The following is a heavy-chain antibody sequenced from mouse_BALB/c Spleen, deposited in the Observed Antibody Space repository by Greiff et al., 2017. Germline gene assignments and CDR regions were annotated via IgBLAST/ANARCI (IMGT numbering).Heavy chain of an antibody. CDR1: GYTFTSYW. CDR2: IYPGSGST. CDR3: TRRKDYAMDY. Sequence: LKQPGSELVRPGASVKLSCKASGYTFTSYWMHWVKQRPGQGLEWIGNIYPGSGSTNYDEKFKSKATLTVDTSSSTAYMQLSSLTSEDSAVYYCTRRKDYAMDYWGQGTSVTVSS. V-gene: IGHV1S22*01. J-gene: IGHJ4*01.